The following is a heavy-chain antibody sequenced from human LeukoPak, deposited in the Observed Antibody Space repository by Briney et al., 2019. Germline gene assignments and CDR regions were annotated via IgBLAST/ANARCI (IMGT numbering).Heavy chain of an antibody. D-gene: IGHD3-3*01. V-gene: IGHV4-34*01. CDR1: GWTFSGYY. Sequence: SETLSLTCAVYGWTFSGYYWSWIRQPPGKGLEWIGEINHSGSTNYRPSVKSRVTISVDTSKNPFSLKLSSVPAADTAVYYCARGKPECDYWGQGTLVTVSS. CDR3: ARGKPECDY. J-gene: IGHJ4*02. CDR2: INHSGST.